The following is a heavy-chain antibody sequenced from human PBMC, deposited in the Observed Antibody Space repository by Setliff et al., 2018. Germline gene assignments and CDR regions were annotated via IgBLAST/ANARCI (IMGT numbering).Heavy chain of an antibody. V-gene: IGHV4-34*01. Sequence: PSETLSLTCSVYGESFSNNYWSWLRQPPGKGLEWIGESNHSGGTSYNPSLKSRLTISLDTSKNHFSLRLSSVTAADTAVYYCASPRRDDLDSPFDAFDIWGQGTKVTVSS. CDR1: GESFSNNY. D-gene: IGHD3-3*01. CDR3: ASPRRDDLDSPFDAFDI. J-gene: IGHJ3*02. CDR2: SNHSGGT.